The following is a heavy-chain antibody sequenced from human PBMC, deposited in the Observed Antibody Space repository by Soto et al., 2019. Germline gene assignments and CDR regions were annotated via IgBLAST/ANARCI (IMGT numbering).Heavy chain of an antibody. D-gene: IGHD2-15*01. CDR1: GGSFSGYY. J-gene: IGHJ5*02. Sequence: PSETLSLTCAVYGGSFSGYYWSWIRQPPGKGLEWIGEINHSGSTNYNPSLKSRVTISVDTSKNQFSMKLSSVTAADTAVYYCARRPGPLYCSGGSCYNSWFDPWGRGTLVTVSS. CDR3: ARRPGPLYCSGGSCYNSWFDP. CDR2: INHSGST. V-gene: IGHV4-34*01.